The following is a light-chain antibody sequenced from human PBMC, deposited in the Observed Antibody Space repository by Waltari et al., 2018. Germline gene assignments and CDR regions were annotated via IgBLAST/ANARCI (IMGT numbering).Light chain of an antibody. J-gene: IGLJ2*01. CDR2: AVS. V-gene: IGLV2-8*01. CDR3: SSYVGSNIVV. CDR1: SSDVGAYIY. Sequence: QSALTQPPSASGSPGQSVTISCTGTSSDVGAYIYVSWYQQHPGKAPKLLIYAVSKRPSGVPARFSGSKSGNTASLTVSGLQAEDEADYSCSSYVGSNIVVFGGGTKLTVL.